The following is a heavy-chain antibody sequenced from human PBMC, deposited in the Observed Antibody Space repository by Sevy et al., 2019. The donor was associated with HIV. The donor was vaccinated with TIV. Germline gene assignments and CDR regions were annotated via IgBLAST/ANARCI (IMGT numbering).Heavy chain of an antibody. Sequence: LLGGSLRLSCAVSGFSFDSYGMTWVRQAPGKGLEWVSGISGSGTRTYYADSVKGRFIISRDNSKNTLYLQMNSLRSEDTAINDGAKGGGGHYDPDEIGYYFYYYNMDVWGKGTTVTVSS. V-gene: IGHV3-23*01. J-gene: IGHJ6*03. D-gene: IGHD3-22*01. CDR1: GFSFDSYG. CDR2: ISGSGTRT. CDR3: AKGGGGHYDPDEIGYYFYYYNMDV.